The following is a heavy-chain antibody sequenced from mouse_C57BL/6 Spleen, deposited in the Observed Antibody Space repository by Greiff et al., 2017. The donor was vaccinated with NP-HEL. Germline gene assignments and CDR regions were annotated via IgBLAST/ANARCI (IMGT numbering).Heavy chain of an antibody. Sequence: EVQLQQSGAELVKPGASVKLSCTASGFNIKDYYMHWVKQRTEQGLEWIGRIDPEDGETKHAPKFQGKATITADTSSNTAYLQLSSLTSVDTAVYYCAFCYYGSSSYAMDYWGQGTSVTVSS. CDR3: AFCYYGSSSYAMDY. V-gene: IGHV14-2*01. CDR1: GFNIKDYY. D-gene: IGHD1-1*01. J-gene: IGHJ4*01. CDR2: IDPEDGET.